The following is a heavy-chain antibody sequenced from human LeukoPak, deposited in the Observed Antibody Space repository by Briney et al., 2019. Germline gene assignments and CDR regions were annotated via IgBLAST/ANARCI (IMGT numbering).Heavy chain of an antibody. Sequence: GGSLRLSCAASGFTFDDYAMHWARQAPGKGLEWVSGISWNSGSIGYADSVKGRFTISRDNAKNSLYLQMNSLRAEDMALYYCAKNGETGTTAYYFVYWGQGTLVTVSS. D-gene: IGHD1-1*01. J-gene: IGHJ4*02. V-gene: IGHV3-9*03. CDR2: ISWNSGSI. CDR3: AKNGETGTTAYYFVY. CDR1: GFTFDDYA.